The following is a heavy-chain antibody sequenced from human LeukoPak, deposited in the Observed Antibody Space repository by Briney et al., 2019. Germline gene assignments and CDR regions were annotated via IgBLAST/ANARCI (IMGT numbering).Heavy chain of an antibody. Sequence: SGTLSLTCAVYGGSFSGYYWTWIRQSPGKGLEWIGEINHSGSTNYNPSLKSRVTISVDTSKNQFSLKLTSVTAADTAVYYCARELGTAYYGSGNYHYNALYYYLGVWGKGTTVTISS. V-gene: IGHV4-34*01. J-gene: IGHJ6*03. D-gene: IGHD3-10*01. CDR3: ARELGTAYYGSGNYHYNALYYYLGV. CDR2: INHSGST. CDR1: GGSFSGYY.